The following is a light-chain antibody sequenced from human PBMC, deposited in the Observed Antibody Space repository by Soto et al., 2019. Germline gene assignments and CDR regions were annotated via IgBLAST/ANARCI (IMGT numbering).Light chain of an antibody. V-gene: IGKV3-20*01. J-gene: IGKJ4*01. Sequence: EIVLTQSPGTLSLSPGERATLSCRASQSVSSSYLAWYQQKPGQAPRLLIYGASSRATGIPDRFSGRGSGTDFSLTISSLEPDDVAAYYCQQYGSTSPLTFGGGTKVDIK. CDR1: QSVSSSY. CDR2: GAS. CDR3: QQYGSTSPLT.